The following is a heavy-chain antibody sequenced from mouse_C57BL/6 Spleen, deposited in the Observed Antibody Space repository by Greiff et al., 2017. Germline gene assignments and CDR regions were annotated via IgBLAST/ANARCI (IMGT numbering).Heavy chain of an antibody. Sequence: VQLQQPGAELVKPGASVKLSCKASGYTFTSYWMHWVKQRPGQGLEWIGMIHPNSGSTNYNEKFKSKATLTVDKSSSTAYMQLSSLTSEASAVYYCARSRLRRDYAMDYWGQGTSVTVSS. J-gene: IGHJ4*01. CDR2: IHPNSGST. V-gene: IGHV1-64*01. CDR3: ARSRLRRDYAMDY. CDR1: GYTFTSYW. D-gene: IGHD2-4*01.